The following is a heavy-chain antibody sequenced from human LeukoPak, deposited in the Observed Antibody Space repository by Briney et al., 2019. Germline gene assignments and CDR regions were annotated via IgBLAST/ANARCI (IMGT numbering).Heavy chain of an antibody. J-gene: IGHJ4*02. CDR3: ARGVDYYGV. CDR1: GGSFSGYS. CDR2: INHSGGT. Sequence: PSETLSLTCAVYGGSFSGYSWNWIRQPPVKGLEWIGEINHSGGTNYNPSLKSRVTISVDTSKKQFSLKLSSVTAADTAVYYCARGVDYYGVWGQGTLVTISS. V-gene: IGHV4-34*01. D-gene: IGHD3-10*01.